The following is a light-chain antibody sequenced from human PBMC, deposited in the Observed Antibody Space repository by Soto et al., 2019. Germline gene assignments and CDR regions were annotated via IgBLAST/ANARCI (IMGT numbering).Light chain of an antibody. CDR1: GSNIGSNT. J-gene: IGLJ1*01. V-gene: IGLV1-44*01. Sequence: QSVLTQPPSASGTPGQRVTISCSGGGSNIGSNTVNWYQHLPGTAPKLLIYRNNQRPSGVPDRFSGSKSGTSASLAISGLQSEDEADYYCAAWDGSLKGYVFATGTKVTVL. CDR2: RNN. CDR3: AAWDGSLKGYV.